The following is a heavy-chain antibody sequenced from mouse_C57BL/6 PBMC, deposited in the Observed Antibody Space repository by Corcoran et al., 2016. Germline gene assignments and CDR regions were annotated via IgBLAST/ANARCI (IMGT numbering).Heavy chain of an antibody. CDR2: IHPNNGGT. D-gene: IGHD2-2*01. V-gene: IGHV1-18*01. Sequence: EVQLLQSGPALVQPGASVKIPCKASGYTFTDYNMDWVKQSHGKGLEWIGDIHPNNGGTIYNQKFKGKATLTVDKSSSTAYMELRCLTSEDTAVYYCSRDGYDYFDYWGQGTTLTVSS. CDR3: SRDGYDYFDY. J-gene: IGHJ2*01. CDR1: GYTFTDYN.